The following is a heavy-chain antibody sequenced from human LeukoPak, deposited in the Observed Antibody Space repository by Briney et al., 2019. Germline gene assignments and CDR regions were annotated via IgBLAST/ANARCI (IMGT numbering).Heavy chain of an antibody. Sequence: PSETLSLTCTVSGGSISSSSYYWGWIRQPPGKGLEWIGSIYYSGSTYYNPSLKSRVTISVDTSKNQFSLKLSSVTAADTAVYYCARGLNRNDYGDYGYWGQGTLVTVSS. D-gene: IGHD4-17*01. CDR1: GGSISSSSYY. J-gene: IGHJ4*02. V-gene: IGHV4-39*07. CDR3: ARGLNRNDYGDYGY. CDR2: IYYSGST.